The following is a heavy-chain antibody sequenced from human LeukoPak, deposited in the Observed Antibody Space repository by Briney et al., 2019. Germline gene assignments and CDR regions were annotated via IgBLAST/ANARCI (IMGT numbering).Heavy chain of an antibody. J-gene: IGHJ4*02. V-gene: IGHV4-39*01. CDR3: ARAPSYRRYSYHS. Sequence: SETLSLTCTVSGASITSESSYWGWIHQPPGKGFQWIGGLVYDGSAHYNPSLQSHVSISADTSNHQPPLKLASVTASDTGVYFCARAPSYRRYSYHSWGQGTLVTVSS. D-gene: IGHD3-16*02. CDR2: LVYDGSA. CDR1: GASITSESSY.